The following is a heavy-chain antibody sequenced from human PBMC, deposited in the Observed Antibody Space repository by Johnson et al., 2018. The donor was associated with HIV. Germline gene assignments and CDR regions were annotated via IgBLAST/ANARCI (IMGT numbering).Heavy chain of an antibody. CDR2: ISSSGRTI. J-gene: IGHJ3*02. CDR1: GFTFGDYY. D-gene: IGHD6-19*01. V-gene: IGHV3-11*04. CDR3: ARGQWLVPGAFDI. Sequence: QVHLVESGGGLVKPGGSLRLSCAASGFTFGDYYMSWIRQAPGKGLEWVSYISSSGRTIYYVDSVKGRFTISRDNTKNSLYLQMNSVRDDDTAVYYCARGQWLVPGAFDIWGQGTMVTVSS.